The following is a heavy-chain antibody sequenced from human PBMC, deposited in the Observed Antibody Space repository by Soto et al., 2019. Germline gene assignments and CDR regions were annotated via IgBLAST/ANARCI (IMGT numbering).Heavy chain of an antibody. Sequence: SETLSLTCAVYGGSFSGYYWSWIRQPPGKGLEWIGEINHSGSTNYNPPLKSRVTISVDTSKNQFSLKLSSVTAADTAVYYCARVGRYYGSGSYHWFDPWGQGTLVT. CDR3: ARVGRYYGSGSYHWFDP. V-gene: IGHV4-34*01. D-gene: IGHD3-10*01. CDR2: INHSGST. CDR1: GGSFSGYY. J-gene: IGHJ5*02.